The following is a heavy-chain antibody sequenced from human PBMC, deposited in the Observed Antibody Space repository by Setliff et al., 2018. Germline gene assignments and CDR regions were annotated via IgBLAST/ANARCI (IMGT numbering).Heavy chain of an antibody. D-gene: IGHD1-26*01. J-gene: IGHJ4*02. V-gene: IGHV1-69*16. Sequence: SVKVSCKASGGTLTTFTTYSLIWVRQAPGQGLEWVGGIIPITGTTNYAQRFQGRITISTDESSSTVYMEMSRLKSEDTAVYYCARGSIVGPTRGDFDFWGLGTLVTVSS. CDR3: ARGSIVGPTRGDFDF. CDR1: GGTLTTFTTYS. CDR2: IIPITGTT.